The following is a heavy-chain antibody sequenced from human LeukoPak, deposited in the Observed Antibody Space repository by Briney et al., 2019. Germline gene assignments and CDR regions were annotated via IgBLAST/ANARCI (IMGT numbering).Heavy chain of an antibody. CDR3: AKDYYYDSSGTKYFQH. CDR2: IYSGGTT. D-gene: IGHD3-22*01. CDR1: GFTVSSNY. V-gene: IGHV3-53*01. Sequence: GGSLRLSCAASGFTVSSNYINWVRQAPGKWLEWVSLIYSGGTTYYADSVKGRFTISRDNSKNTVHLQMNNLRAEDTAMYFCAKDYYYDSSGTKYFQHWGQGTLVTVSS. J-gene: IGHJ1*01.